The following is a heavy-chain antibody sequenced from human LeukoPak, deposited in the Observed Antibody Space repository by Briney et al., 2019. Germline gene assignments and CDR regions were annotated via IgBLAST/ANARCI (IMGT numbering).Heavy chain of an antibody. CDR2: IYHTGST. J-gene: IGHJ4*02. CDR1: GASISSFC. V-gene: IGHV4-59*08. D-gene: IGHD4-23*01. CDR3: AGQVHDNGGSLYHFDN. Sequence: SETLSLTCTVSGASISSFCWNWIRQPPGKGLEWIGYIYHTGSTNYNPSLKSRVTISVDTSKRQVSLRLSSVTAADTAVYYCAGQVHDNGGSLYHFDNWGQGTLVTVSS.